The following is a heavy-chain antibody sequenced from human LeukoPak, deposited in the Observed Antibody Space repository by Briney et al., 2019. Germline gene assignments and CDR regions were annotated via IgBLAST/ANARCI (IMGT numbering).Heavy chain of an antibody. J-gene: IGHJ6*02. V-gene: IGHV1-69*04. Sequence: GASVKVSCKASGGTFSSYAISWVRQAPGQGLEWMGRIIPILGIANYAQKFQGRVTITADKSTSTAYMELSSLRSEDTAVYYCARFGVRENTYHYYGMDVWGQGTTVTVSS. CDR2: IIPILGIA. D-gene: IGHD3-10*01. CDR1: GGTFSSYA. CDR3: ARFGVRENTYHYYGMDV.